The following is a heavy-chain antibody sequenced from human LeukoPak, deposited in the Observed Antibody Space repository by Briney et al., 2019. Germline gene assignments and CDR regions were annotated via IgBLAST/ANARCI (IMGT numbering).Heavy chain of an antibody. J-gene: IGHJ3*02. Sequence: PGGSLRLSCAASGFTFDDYAMHWVRQAPGKGLEWVSVIYSGGSTYYADSVKGRFTISRDNSKNTLYLQMNSLRAEDTAVYYCARALYGESKFDIWGQGTMVTVSS. V-gene: IGHV3-53*01. CDR2: IYSGGST. CDR3: ARALYGESKFDI. CDR1: GFTFDDYA. D-gene: IGHD3-10*02.